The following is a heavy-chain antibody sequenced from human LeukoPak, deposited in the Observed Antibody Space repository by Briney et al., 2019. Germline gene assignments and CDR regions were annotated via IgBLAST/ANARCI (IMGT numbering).Heavy chain of an antibody. CDR2: IYTSGST. Sequence: QPSETLSLTCTVSGGSISSYYWSWIRQPAGKGLEWIGRIYTSGSTNYDPSLKSRVTMSVDTSKNQFPLKLSSVTAADTAVYYCARAPRYCSSTSCSFDYWGQGTLVTVSS. CDR3: ARAPRYCSSTSCSFDY. D-gene: IGHD2-2*01. J-gene: IGHJ4*02. CDR1: GGSISSYY. V-gene: IGHV4-4*07.